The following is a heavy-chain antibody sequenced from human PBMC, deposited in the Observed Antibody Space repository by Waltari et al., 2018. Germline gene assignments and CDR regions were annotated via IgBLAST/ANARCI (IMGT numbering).Heavy chain of an antibody. J-gene: IGHJ3*01. D-gene: IGHD3-3*01. Sequence: EAQLLESGGGVVQPEGALRRPVTASGFTLSSYSIRWARQVPGIGLDWVSYTDRIHTSYADSVKGRFIVSRDNSRNTLYLQMNSLTVEDTAIYYFAKIRADFLIGYHPNDVYDVWGQGTMVTVSS. V-gene: IGHV3-23*05. CDR2: TDRIHT. CDR3: AKIRADFLIGYHPNDVYDV. CDR1: GFTLSSYS.